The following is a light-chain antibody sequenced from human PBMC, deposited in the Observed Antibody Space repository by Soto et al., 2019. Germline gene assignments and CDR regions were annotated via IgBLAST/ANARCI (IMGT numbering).Light chain of an antibody. CDR3: FSYAGSTTWV. Sequence: QSALTQPASVSGSPGQSITISGTGTSSDIWSYNFVSWYQQRPGKAPKLMIFEASKRPSGVPYRFSGSKSANTASLTISGLQAEDEADYYCFSYAGSTTWVFGGGTQLTVL. V-gene: IGLV2-23*01. CDR2: EAS. CDR1: SSDIWSYNF. J-gene: IGLJ3*02.